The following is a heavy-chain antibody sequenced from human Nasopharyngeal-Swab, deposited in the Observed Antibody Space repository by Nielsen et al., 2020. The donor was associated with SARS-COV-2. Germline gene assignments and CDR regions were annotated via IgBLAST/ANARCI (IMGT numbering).Heavy chain of an antibody. CDR1: GGSFSGYY. D-gene: IGHD3-22*01. J-gene: IGHJ4*02. CDR3: ARGLGQYYYDSSGYYFFDY. V-gene: IGHV4-34*01. Sequence: ESLKISCAVYGGSFSGYYWSWIRQPPGKGPEWIGEINHSGSTNYNPSLKSRVTISVDTSKNQFSLKLSSVTAADTAVYYCARGLGQYYYDSSGYYFFDYWGQGTLVTVSS. CDR2: INHSGST.